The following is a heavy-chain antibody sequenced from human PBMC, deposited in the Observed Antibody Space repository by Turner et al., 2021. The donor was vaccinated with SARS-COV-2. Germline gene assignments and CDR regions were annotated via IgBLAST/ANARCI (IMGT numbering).Heavy chain of an antibody. V-gene: IGHV3-7*01. D-gene: IGHD6-13*01. J-gene: IGHJ5*02. Sequence: EVQLVESGGGLVQPGGSLRLSCAASGFTLSNYWMSWVRQAPGKGLEWVANIKQDGSEKYYVDSVKGRFTISRDNAKNSLYLQMNSLRAEDTAVYYCARDSSSWNSNWFDPWGQGTLVTVSS. CDR3: ARDSSSWNSNWFDP. CDR2: IKQDGSEK. CDR1: GFTLSNYW.